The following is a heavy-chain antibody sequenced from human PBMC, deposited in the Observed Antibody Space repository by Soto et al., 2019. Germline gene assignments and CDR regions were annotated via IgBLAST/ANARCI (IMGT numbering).Heavy chain of an antibody. J-gene: IGHJ3*02. CDR3: ARYSSSLNPDDAFDI. CDR2: IDPSDSYT. CDR1: GYSFTSYW. D-gene: IGHD6-13*01. Sequence: PGESLKISCKGSGYSFTSYWISWVRQMPGKGLEWMGRIDPSDSYTNYSPSFQGHVTISADRSISTAYLQWSSLKASDTAMYYCARYSSSLNPDDAFDIWGQGTMVTGSS. V-gene: IGHV5-10-1*01.